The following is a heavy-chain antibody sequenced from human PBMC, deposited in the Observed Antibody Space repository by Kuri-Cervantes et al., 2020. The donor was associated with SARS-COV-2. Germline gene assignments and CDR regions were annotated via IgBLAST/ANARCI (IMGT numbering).Heavy chain of an antibody. J-gene: IGHJ4*02. CDR2: INHSGST. Sequence: SETLSLTCAVYGGSFSGYDWSWIRQPPGKGLEWIGEINHSGSTNYNPSLKSRVTISVDTSKNQFSLKLSSVTAADTAVYYCARAWELLSFDYWGQGTLVTVSS. V-gene: IGHV4-34*01. CDR1: GGSFSGYD. D-gene: IGHD1-26*01. CDR3: ARAWELLSFDY.